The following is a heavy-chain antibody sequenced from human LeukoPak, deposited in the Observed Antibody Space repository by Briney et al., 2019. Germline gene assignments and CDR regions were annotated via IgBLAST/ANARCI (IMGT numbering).Heavy chain of an antibody. CDR3: TTMSKRWLQLLGY. J-gene: IGHJ4*02. CDR1: GFTFSNAW. V-gene: IGHV3-15*01. CDR2: IKSKTDGGTT. D-gene: IGHD5-24*01. Sequence: GGSLRLSRAASGFTFSNAWMSWVRQAPGKGLEWVGRIKSKTDGGTTDYAAPVKGRFTISRDDSKNTLYLQMNSLKTEDTAVYYCTTMSKRWLQLLGYWGQGTLVTVSS.